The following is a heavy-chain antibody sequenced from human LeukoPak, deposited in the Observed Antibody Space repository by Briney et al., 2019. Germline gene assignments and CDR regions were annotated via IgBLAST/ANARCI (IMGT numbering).Heavy chain of an antibody. V-gene: IGHV3-23*01. CDR3: AKDRGYYGSGRVDYFDY. D-gene: IGHD3-10*01. CDR1: GFTFSSYA. J-gene: IGHJ4*02. CDR2: ISGSGGST. Sequence: GGSLRLSCAASGFTFSSYAMSWVRHAPGEGLEWVSAISGSGGSTYYADSVKGRFTISRNNSKNTLYLQMNSLRAEDTAVYYCAKDRGYYGSGRVDYFDYWGQGTLVTVSS.